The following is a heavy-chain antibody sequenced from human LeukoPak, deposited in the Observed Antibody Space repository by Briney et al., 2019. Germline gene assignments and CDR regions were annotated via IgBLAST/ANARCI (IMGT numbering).Heavy chain of an antibody. CDR2: ISAYNGNT. J-gene: IGHJ4*02. Sequence: ASVKVSCKASGYTFTSYGISWVRQAPGQGLEWMGWISAYNGNTNYAQKLQGRVTMTTDTSTSTAYMELRSLRSVDTAVYYCARDYGFVGGVQRRLGTDYWGQGTLVTVSS. CDR1: GYTFTSYG. D-gene: IGHD3-3*01. V-gene: IGHV1-18*01. CDR3: ARDYGFVGGVQRRLGTDY.